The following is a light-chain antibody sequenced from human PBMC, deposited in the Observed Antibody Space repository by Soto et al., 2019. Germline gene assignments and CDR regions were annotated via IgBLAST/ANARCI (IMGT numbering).Light chain of an antibody. Sequence: QSALTQPASVSGSPGQSIAISCTGTSSDIGSYNYVSWYQQHPGKAPKLIIHEVSNRPSGISDHFSGSKSGNTASLTISGLQADDEADYYCSSHTTSSTRIFETGTKVTVL. J-gene: IGLJ1*01. CDR2: EVS. V-gene: IGLV2-14*01. CDR1: SSDIGSYNY. CDR3: SSHTTSSTRI.